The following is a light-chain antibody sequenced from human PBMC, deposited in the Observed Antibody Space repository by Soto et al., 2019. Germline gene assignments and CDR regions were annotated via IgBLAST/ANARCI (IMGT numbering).Light chain of an antibody. J-gene: IGKJ3*01. V-gene: IGKV3-20*01. CDR1: QSVSSNY. CDR2: GAS. CDR3: QQYGRPPFT. Sequence: EIVMTQSPGTLSLSPGETATLSCRASQSVSSNYVAWFHQKPGQAPRLLIYGASSRATGVPDRFSASGSGTDFTLTISRLEPEDFAVYYCQQYGRPPFTVGPGTKVDTK.